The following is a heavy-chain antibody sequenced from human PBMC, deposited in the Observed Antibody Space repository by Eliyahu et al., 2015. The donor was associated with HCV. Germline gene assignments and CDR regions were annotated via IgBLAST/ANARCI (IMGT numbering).Heavy chain of an antibody. V-gene: IGHV3-48*02. J-gene: IGHJ6*02. CDR3: ARAWNPDGDYYGMDV. Sequence: EVQLVESGGDLVQPGGSLRLSCXASGFXXSSYXMNWVRQAPGKGLGWVSYISSSSSTIYYADSVKGRFTISRDNAKNSLYLQMNSLRDEDTAVYYCARAWNPDGDYYGMDVWGQGTTVTVSS. CDR1: GFXXSSYX. D-gene: IGHD1-1*01. CDR2: ISSSSSTI.